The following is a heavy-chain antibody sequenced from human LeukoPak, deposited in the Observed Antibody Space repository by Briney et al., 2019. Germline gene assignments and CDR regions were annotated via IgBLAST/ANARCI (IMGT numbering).Heavy chain of an antibody. D-gene: IGHD2-2*01. CDR1: GFTFTDYA. V-gene: IGHV3-23*01. J-gene: IGHJ5*02. CDR2: TKGNGGST. CDR3: AKDGGYQLQHNWFDP. Sequence: GGSLRLSCAASGFTFTDYAMNWVRQAPGKGLEWVASTKGNGGSTNYTDSVKDRFTISRDNSKNTLYLQMNSLRAEDTAVYYCAKDGGYQLQHNWFDPWGQGTLVTVSS.